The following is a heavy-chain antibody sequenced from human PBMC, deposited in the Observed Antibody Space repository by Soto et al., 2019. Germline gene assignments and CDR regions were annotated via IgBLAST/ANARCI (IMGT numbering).Heavy chain of an antibody. J-gene: IGHJ4*02. CDR1: GGSISNHY. CDR2: IYYNGNT. V-gene: IGHV4-59*11. CDR3: TRANWYSEY. Sequence: QVQLQESSPGLVKPSETLSLTCSVSGGSISNHYWSWIRQPPGKGLEWNGYIYYNGNTNYNPSLKSRVTMSVDTSRNQISLKLTTGTAADTAVYYCTRANWYSEYWGQGTLVTVSS. D-gene: IGHD7-27*01.